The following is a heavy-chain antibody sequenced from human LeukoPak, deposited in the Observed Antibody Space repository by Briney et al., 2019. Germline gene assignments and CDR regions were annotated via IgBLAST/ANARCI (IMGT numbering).Heavy chain of an antibody. Sequence: GGSLRLSCAASGFTFSSYEMNWVRQAPGKGLEWVSAISGSGGSTYYADSVKGRFTISRDNSKNTLYLQTNSLRAEDTAVYYCAKEVGYYGSGDFDYWGQGTLVTVSS. CDR3: AKEVGYYGSGDFDY. D-gene: IGHD3-10*01. J-gene: IGHJ4*02. CDR1: GFTFSSYE. CDR2: ISGSGGST. V-gene: IGHV3-23*01.